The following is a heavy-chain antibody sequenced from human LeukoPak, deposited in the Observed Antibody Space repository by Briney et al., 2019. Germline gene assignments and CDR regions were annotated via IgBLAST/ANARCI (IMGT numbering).Heavy chain of an antibody. J-gene: IGHJ4*02. Sequence: GGSLRLSCAASGFTFSSHCMNWVRQAPGKGLEWVSSISSSGNYIYYADSVKGRFTISRDNAKNSLFLQMNSLRAEDTAVYYCARASPMTMVTTFNNYWGQGTLVTVSS. V-gene: IGHV3-21*01. CDR2: ISSSGNYI. CDR3: ARASPMTMVTTFNNY. D-gene: IGHD4-17*01. CDR1: GFTFSSHC.